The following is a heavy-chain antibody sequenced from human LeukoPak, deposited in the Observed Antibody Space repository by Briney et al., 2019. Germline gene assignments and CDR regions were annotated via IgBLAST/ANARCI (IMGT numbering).Heavy chain of an antibody. J-gene: IGHJ4*02. CDR1: GYTFTSYY. V-gene: IGHV1-46*01. Sequence: ASVKVSCKASGYTFTSYYMHWMRQAPGQGPEWMGIINPRGGSTDYSQKFQDRVTMSSDTSTSTVYMELSSLRSEDTAVYFCARVGVTAATADYWGQGTLVTVSS. CDR3: ARVGVTAATADY. D-gene: IGHD6-25*01. CDR2: INPRGGST.